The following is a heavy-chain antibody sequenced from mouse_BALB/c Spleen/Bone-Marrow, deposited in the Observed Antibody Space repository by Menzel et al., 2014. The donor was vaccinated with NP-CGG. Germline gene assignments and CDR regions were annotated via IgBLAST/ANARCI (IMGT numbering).Heavy chain of an antibody. D-gene: IGHD2-4*01. J-gene: IGHJ3*01. CDR2: INPYNGGT. CDR3: ARRDYYDYAWFAY. V-gene: IGHV1-18*01. Sequence: VRLKESGPALVKPGASMKISCKASGYSFTGYTMNWVKQSHGKNLEWIGLINPYNGGTTYNQKFKGKATLTVDKSSSTAYMELLSLTSEDSAVYYCARRDYYDYAWFAYWGQGTLVTVSA. CDR1: GYSFTGYT.